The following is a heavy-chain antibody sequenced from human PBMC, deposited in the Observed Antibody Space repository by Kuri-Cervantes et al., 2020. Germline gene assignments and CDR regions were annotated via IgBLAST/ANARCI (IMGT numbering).Heavy chain of an antibody. Sequence: ASVKVSCKASGYTFTSYDINWVRQATGQGLEWMGWINPNSGGTNYAQKFQGRVTMTRDTSISTAYMELSRLRSDDTAVYYCARATYSGYDWVYYYYYGMDVWGQGTTVTVSS. V-gene: IGHV1-2*02. CDR2: INPNSGGT. CDR3: ARATYSGYDWVYYYYYGMDV. CDR1: GYTFTSYD. J-gene: IGHJ6*02. D-gene: IGHD5-12*01.